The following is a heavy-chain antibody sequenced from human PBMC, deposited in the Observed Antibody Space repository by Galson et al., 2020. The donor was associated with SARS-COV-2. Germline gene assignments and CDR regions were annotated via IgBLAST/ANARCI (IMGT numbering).Heavy chain of an antibody. J-gene: IGHJ4*02. D-gene: IGHD3-22*01. V-gene: IGHV4-61*01. CDR1: GGSVSRSSYY. Sequence: SETLSLTCTVSGGSVSRSSYYWSWVRQPPGKGLEWIGYIYYTGSPNYNPSLKSRVTISLDASENQFSPKLSSVTAADTAFYYCARVTDYYDRWFDYWGQGTLVTVSS. CDR2: IYYTGSP. CDR3: ARVTDYYDRWFDY.